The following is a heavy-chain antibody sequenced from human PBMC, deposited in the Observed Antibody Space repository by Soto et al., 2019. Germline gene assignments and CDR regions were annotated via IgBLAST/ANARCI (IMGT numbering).Heavy chain of an antibody. V-gene: IGHV1-2*04. CDR3: ARDGGILTGFYGMDV. D-gene: IGHD3-9*01. CDR2: INPNSGGT. J-gene: IGHJ6*02. CDR1: GYTFTGYY. Sequence: ASVKVSCKASGYTFTGYYMHWVRQAPGQGLEWMGWINPNSGGTNYAQKFQGWVTMTRDTSISTAYMELSRLRSDDTAVYYCARDGGILTGFYGMDVWGQATTVTVSS.